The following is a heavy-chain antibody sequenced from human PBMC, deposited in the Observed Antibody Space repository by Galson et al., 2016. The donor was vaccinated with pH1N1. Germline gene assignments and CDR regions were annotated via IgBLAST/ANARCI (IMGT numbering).Heavy chain of an antibody. CDR2: IHDRNGGRT. CDR3: ARGGALTWFDS. J-gene: IGHJ5*01. D-gene: IGHD3-16*01. CDR1: GDSFITYY. V-gene: IGHV4-59*01. Sequence: TLSLTCSVSGDSFITYYYSWIRQPPGQGLEWIGYIHDRNGGRTNYSPTLRRRVAFSLDTSKNQVSLNLSSVTAADTAVYFCARGGALTWFDSWGQGTLVTVSS.